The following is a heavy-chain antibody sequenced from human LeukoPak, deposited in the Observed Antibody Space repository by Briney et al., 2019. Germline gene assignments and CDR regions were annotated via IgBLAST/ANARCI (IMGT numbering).Heavy chain of an antibody. CDR1: GYTLTELS. J-gene: IGHJ4*02. D-gene: IGHD3-9*01. CDR3: ATGHYDILTGYHY. CDR2: FDPEDGET. Sequence: ASVKVSCKVSGYTLTELSMQWVRQAPGKGLEWMGGFDPEDGETIYAQKFQGRVTMTEATSTDTAYMELSSLRSDDTAVYYCATGHYDILTGYHYWGQGTLVTVSS. V-gene: IGHV1-24*01.